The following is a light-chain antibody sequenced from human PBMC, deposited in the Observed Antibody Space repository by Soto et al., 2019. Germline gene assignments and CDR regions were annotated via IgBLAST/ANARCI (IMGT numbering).Light chain of an antibody. J-gene: IGKJ2*01. V-gene: IGKV2-28*01. CDR1: QSLLHSNGYTY. Sequence: DIVVTQSPLSLPVTPGEPASISCRSSQSLLHSNGYTYLDWYLQKPGQTPQLLIYMGSNRASGVPDRFSGSGSGTDFTLKISRVEAEDVGVYYCMQALQTPYTFGQGTKLGIK. CDR3: MQALQTPYT. CDR2: MGS.